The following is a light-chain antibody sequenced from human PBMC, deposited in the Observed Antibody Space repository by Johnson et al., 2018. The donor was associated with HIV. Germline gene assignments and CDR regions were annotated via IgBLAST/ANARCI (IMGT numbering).Light chain of an antibody. CDR2: DTN. CDR3: GTWDTSLNVYA. V-gene: IGLV1-51*01. Sequence: QSVLTQPPSVSAAPGQKVTISCSGSSSNIGNNYVSWYQQLPGTAPKLLIYDTNKRPSGIPDRFSGSKSGTSATLGITGLQTGDEADYYCGTWDTSLNVYAFETGTKVTAL. CDR1: SSNIGNNY. J-gene: IGLJ1*01.